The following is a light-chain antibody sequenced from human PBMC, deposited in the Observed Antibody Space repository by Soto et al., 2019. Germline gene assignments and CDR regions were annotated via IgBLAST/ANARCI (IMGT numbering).Light chain of an antibody. Sequence: EIVLTQSPGTLSLSPGERATLSCRASQSVSSSYLAWYQQKPGQAPRLLIYGTSSRATAIPDRFSGSGSGTDFTFTISRLEPEDFAVYYCLQYGSSSWTFGQGTKVEIK. CDR3: LQYGSSSWT. V-gene: IGKV3-20*01. CDR2: GTS. J-gene: IGKJ1*01. CDR1: QSVSSSY.